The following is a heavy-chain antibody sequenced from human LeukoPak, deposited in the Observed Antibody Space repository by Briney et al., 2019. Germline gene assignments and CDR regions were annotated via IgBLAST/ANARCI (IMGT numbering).Heavy chain of an antibody. J-gene: IGHJ3*02. Sequence: SETLSLTCTVSVGSISSSSYYWGWIRQPPGKGLEWIGSIYYSGSTYYNPSLKSRVTISVDTSKNQFSLKLSFVTAADTAVYYCARYLNYDFWSRKTPDPFEIWGQGTMVTVSS. CDR1: VGSISSSSYY. CDR2: IYYSGST. V-gene: IGHV4-39*01. CDR3: ARYLNYDFWSRKTPDPFEI. D-gene: IGHD3-3*01.